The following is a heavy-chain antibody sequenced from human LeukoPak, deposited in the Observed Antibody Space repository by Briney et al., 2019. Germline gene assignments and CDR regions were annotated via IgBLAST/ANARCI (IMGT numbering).Heavy chain of an antibody. Sequence: ASVKVSCKVSGYTLTELSMHWVRQAPGKGLEWMGGLDPEDGETIYAQKFQGRVTMTEDTSTDTAYMELSSLRSEDTAVYYCATVPMVVVNFNRPYYFDYWGQGTLVTVSS. J-gene: IGHJ4*02. CDR2: LDPEDGET. CDR1: GYTLTELS. CDR3: ATVPMVVVNFNRPYYFDY. D-gene: IGHD3-22*01. V-gene: IGHV1-24*01.